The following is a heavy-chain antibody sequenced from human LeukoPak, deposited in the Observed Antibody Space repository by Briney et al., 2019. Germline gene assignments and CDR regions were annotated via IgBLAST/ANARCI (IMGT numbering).Heavy chain of an antibody. Sequence: SVKVSSKASGGTFRIHAISWVRPAPRQGRGWIGRIIPILGIANYAQKFQSRVTITPDKPTSTAYIDISSPRSEDTAVYWCARVSPRYYDILSGGYYYWGMDVWGQGHTVTVSS. CDR2: IIPILGIA. CDR1: GGTFRIHA. J-gene: IGHJ6*02. D-gene: IGHD3-9*01. CDR3: ARVSPRYYDILSGGYYYWGMDV. V-gene: IGHV1-69*04.